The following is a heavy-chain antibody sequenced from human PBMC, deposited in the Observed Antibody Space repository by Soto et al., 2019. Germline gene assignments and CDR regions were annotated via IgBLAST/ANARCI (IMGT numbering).Heavy chain of an antibody. J-gene: IGHJ4*02. Sequence: ASVKVSCKASGYTFTSYGISWVRQAPGQGLEWMGWISAYNGNTNYAADLQGRVTMTTDTSTSTAYMELRGLRSDDTAVYYCARIGVSSGHESPDFDSWGQGTLVTVSS. CDR2: ISAYNGNT. V-gene: IGHV1-18*04. D-gene: IGHD3-16*01. CDR1: GYTFTSYG. CDR3: ARIGVSSGHESPDFDS.